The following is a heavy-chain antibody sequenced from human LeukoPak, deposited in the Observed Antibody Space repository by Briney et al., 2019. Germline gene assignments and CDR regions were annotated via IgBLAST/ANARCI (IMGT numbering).Heavy chain of an antibody. D-gene: IGHD3-22*01. V-gene: IGHV4-30-2*01. J-gene: IGHJ4*02. CDR1: GGSISSGGYS. Sequence: PSETLSLTCAVPGGSISSGGYSWSWIRQPPGKGLEWIGYIYHSGSTYYNPSLKSRVTISVDRSKNQFSLKLSSVTAADTAVYYCAREKDSSGYIDYWGQGTLVTVSS. CDR3: AREKDSSGYIDY. CDR2: IYHSGST.